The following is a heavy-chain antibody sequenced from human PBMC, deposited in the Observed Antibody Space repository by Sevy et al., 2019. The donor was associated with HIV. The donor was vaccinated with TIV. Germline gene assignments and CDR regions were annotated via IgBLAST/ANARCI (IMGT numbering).Heavy chain of an antibody. D-gene: IGHD2-2*01. V-gene: IGHV3-33*01. CDR3: ARDAAYIVVVPAAGYYGMDV. J-gene: IGHJ6*02. CDR1: GFTFSSYG. Sequence: GGSLRLSCAASGFTFSSYGMHWVRQAPGKGLEWVAVIWYDGSNKYYADSVKGRFTISRDNSKNTLYLQMNSLRAEDTEMYYCARDAAYIVVVPAAGYYGMDVWGQGTTVTVSS. CDR2: IWYDGSNK.